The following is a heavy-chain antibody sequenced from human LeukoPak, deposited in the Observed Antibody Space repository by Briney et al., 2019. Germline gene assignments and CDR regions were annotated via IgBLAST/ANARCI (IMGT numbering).Heavy chain of an antibody. CDR1: GSTFTGYY. J-gene: IGHJ4*02. Sequence: ASVKVSCKASGSTFTGYYIHWVRQAPGQGLEWMGWISPRTGGINYAQKFQDRVTMTTDTSISTAYLELTRLMSDDTAVYYCASGVNYYGSGSYVDYWGRGTLVTVSS. D-gene: IGHD3-10*01. CDR3: ASGVNYYGSGSYVDY. V-gene: IGHV1-2*02. CDR2: ISPRTGGI.